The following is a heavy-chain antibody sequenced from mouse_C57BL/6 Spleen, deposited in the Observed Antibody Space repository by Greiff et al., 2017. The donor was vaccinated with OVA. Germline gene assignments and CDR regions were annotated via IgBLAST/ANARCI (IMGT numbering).Heavy chain of an antibody. CDR3: ARHGSSYADAMDY. CDR2: IDPSDSET. Sequence: QVQLKQPGAELVRPGSSVKLSCKASGYTFTSYWMHWVKQRPIQGLEWIGNIDPSDSETHYNQKFKDKATLTVDKSSSTAYMQLSSLTSEDYAVYYCARHGSSYADAMDYWGPGTSVTVSS. J-gene: IGHJ4*01. D-gene: IGHD1-1*01. V-gene: IGHV1-52*01. CDR1: GYTFTSYW.